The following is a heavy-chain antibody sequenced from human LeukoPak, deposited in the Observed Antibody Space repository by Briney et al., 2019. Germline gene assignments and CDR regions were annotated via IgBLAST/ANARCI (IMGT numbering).Heavy chain of an antibody. CDR2: FYHSGST. Sequence: SETLSLTCTVSGYSISSGYYWGWIRQPPGKGLEWIGSFYHSGSTYYNPSLKSRVTISVDTSKNQFSLKLRTVTAADTAVYYCARDGAERPWFLWGQGTLVTVSS. D-gene: IGHD3-10*01. J-gene: IGHJ4*02. V-gene: IGHV4-38-2*02. CDR3: ARDGAERPWFL. CDR1: GYSISSGYY.